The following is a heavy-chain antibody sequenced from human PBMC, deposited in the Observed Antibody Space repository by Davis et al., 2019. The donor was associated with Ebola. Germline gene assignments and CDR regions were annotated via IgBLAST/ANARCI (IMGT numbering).Heavy chain of an antibody. J-gene: IGHJ6*02. CDR2: IYSAGGT. D-gene: IGHD6-6*01. CDR1: GFSVNTNY. CDR3: VREPGASIGNSGMDV. Sequence: GESLKISCAASGFSVNTNYMSWVRQAPGKGLEWVSVIYSAGGTDSADSVKGRFIIPSDNSKNTVYLQMNSRRVDDTAVYYCVREPGASIGNSGMDVWGQGTTVTVSS. V-gene: IGHV3-66*01.